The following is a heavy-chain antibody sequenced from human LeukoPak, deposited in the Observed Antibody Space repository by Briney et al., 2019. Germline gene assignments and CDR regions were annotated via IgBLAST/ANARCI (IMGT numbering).Heavy chain of an antibody. Sequence: ASVKVSCKASGYTFTSYAMNWVRQAPGQGLEWMGWINTNTGNPTYAQGFTGRFVFSLDTSVSTAYLQISSLKAEDTAVYYCARSGVTHWSYYYYGMDVWGQGTTVTVSS. D-gene: IGHD2-21*02. CDR1: GYTFTSYA. CDR2: INTNTGNP. V-gene: IGHV7-4-1*02. J-gene: IGHJ6*02. CDR3: ARSGVTHWSYYYYGMDV.